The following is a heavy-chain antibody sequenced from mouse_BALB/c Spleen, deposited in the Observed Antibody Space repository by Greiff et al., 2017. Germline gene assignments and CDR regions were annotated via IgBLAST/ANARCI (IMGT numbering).Heavy chain of an antibody. CDR2: ISSGSSTI. D-gene: IGHD2-10*01. Sequence: EVMLVESGGGLVQPGGSRKLSCAASGFTFSSFGMHWVRQAPEKGLEWVAYISSGSSTIYYADTVKGRFTISRDNPKNTLFLQMTSLRSEDTAMYYCARRAYYGNYDYWGQGTTLTVSS. CDR3: ARRAYYGNYDY. V-gene: IGHV5-17*02. J-gene: IGHJ2*01. CDR1: GFTFSSFG.